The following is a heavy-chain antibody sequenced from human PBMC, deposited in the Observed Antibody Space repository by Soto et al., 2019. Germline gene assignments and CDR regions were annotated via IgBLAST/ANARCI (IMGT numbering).Heavy chain of an antibody. J-gene: IGHJ4*02. CDR3: AKTRGITGTLYYFDY. CDR2: IYHSGST. V-gene: IGHV4-4*02. Sequence: SKTLSLTCAVSGGSISSSNWWSWVRQPPGKGLEWIGEIYHSGSTNYNPSLKSRVTISVDKSKNQFSLKLSSVTAADTAVYYCAKTRGITGTLYYFDYWGQGTLVTVS. CDR1: GGSISSSNW. D-gene: IGHD1-20*01.